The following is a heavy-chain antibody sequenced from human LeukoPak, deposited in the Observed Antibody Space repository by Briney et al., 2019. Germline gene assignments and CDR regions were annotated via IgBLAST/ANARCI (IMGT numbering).Heavy chain of an antibody. Sequence: PGGSLRLSCAASGFTFSNCGIHWVRQAPGKGLEWVAFIRYDGSNKYYADSVKGRFTISRDNSKNTLYLQMNSLRAEDTAVYHCATGRSCTTCYLPDYWGQGTLVTVSS. D-gene: IGHD2-2*01. V-gene: IGHV3-30*02. CDR2: IRYDGSNK. CDR3: ATGRSCTTCYLPDY. CDR1: GFTFSNCG. J-gene: IGHJ4*02.